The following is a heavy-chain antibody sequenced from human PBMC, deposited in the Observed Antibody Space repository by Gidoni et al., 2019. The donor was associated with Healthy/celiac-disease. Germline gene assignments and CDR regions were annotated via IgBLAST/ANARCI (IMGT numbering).Heavy chain of an antibody. CDR2: ISWNSGSI. CDR1: GFTFDDYA. V-gene: IGHV3-9*01. J-gene: IGHJ4*02. Sequence: EVQLLESGGGLVQPGRSLRLSCAASGFTFDDYAMHWVRQAPGKGLEWVSGISWNSGSIGYADSVKGRFTISRDNAKNSLYLQMNSLRAEDTALYYCAKDIGASIRYFDYWGQGTLVTVSS. CDR3: AKDIGASIRYFDY. D-gene: IGHD3-16*01.